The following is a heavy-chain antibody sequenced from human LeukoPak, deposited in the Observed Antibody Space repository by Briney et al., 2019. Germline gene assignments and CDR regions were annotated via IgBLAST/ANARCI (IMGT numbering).Heavy chain of an antibody. CDR2: ISSNGDRT. D-gene: IGHD6-13*01. J-gene: IGHJ4*02. V-gene: IGHV3-64*01. CDR3: ARGGVNVAAAGFDS. Sequence: PGGSLRLSCAASGFTFSTYAMHWVRQGPGKGLEYVSSISSNGDRTYYANSVKGRCTISRDNSRNTLYPQMGSLRAEDMAVYYCARGGVNVAAAGFDSWGQGTLVTVSS. CDR1: GFTFSTYA.